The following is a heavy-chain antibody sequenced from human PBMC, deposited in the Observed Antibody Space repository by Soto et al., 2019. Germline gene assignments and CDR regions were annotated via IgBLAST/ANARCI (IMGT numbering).Heavy chain of an antibody. CDR1: GASINTY. CDR2: IYYRGTT. D-gene: IGHD2-2*01. Sequence: SETLSLTCSVSGASINTYWNWIRQPPGKGLEWIVFIYYRGTTNYNPSLKSRVTMSIDTFKNQFSLKLTSVTAADTAVYYCVRDSSDS. J-gene: IGHJ5*01. CDR3: VRDSSDS. V-gene: IGHV4-59*01.